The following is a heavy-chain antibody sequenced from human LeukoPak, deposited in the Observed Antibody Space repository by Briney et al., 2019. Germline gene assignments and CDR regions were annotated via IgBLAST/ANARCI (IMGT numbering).Heavy chain of an antibody. Sequence: ASVKVSCKASGYTFTGYYMHWVRQAPGQGLEWMGWINPNSGGTNYAQKFQGRVTMTRDMSISTAYMELSRLRSDDTAVYYCARARGYSGYDAFDIWGQGTMVTVSS. V-gene: IGHV1-2*02. J-gene: IGHJ3*02. CDR3: ARARGYSGYDAFDI. CDR1: GYTFTGYY. D-gene: IGHD5-12*01. CDR2: INPNSGGT.